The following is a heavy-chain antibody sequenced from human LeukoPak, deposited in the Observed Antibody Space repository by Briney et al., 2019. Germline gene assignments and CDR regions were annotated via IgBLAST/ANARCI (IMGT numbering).Heavy chain of an antibody. CDR1: GGSTSSYY. D-gene: IGHD3-3*01. V-gene: IGHV4-4*07. J-gene: IGHJ3*02. CDR3: AKYYDFWSGCYDI. CDR2: IYTSGT. Sequence: SETLSLTCTVSGGSTSSYYWSWIRQPAGKGLEWIGRIYTSGTNYNPSLKSRVTMSIDTSKNQFSLKLSSVTAADTAVYYCAKYYDFWSGCYDIWGQGTMVTVSS.